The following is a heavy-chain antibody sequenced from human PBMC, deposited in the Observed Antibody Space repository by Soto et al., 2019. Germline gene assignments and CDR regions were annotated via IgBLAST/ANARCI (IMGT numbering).Heavy chain of an antibody. CDR3: ARDRYSSGWLDAFDI. V-gene: IGHV3-53*04. Sequence: EVQRVESGGGLVQPGGSLRLSCAASGFTVSSNYMSWVRQAPGKGLEWVSVIFTGGSTYYADSVKGRLTISRHSSKNTVYLQMNSLRAEDTAVYYCARDRYSSGWLDAFDIWGQGTMVTVSS. J-gene: IGHJ3*02. CDR2: IFTGGST. CDR1: GFTVSSNY. D-gene: IGHD6-19*01.